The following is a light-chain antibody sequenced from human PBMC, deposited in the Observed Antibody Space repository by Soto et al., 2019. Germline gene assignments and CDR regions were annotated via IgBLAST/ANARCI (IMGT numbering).Light chain of an antibody. CDR1: HDVSRN. V-gene: IGKV1-33*01. CDR2: DAS. Sequence: DLQMTQSPSSLSASVGDRVTIACQSSHDVSRNLNWFQQKPGEAPKLLIYDASNLERGVPSRFGAIGSGTDCTFTISSLQPEDVATYYCKQYNSMLSFGGGTEIELK. CDR3: KQYNSMLS. J-gene: IGKJ4*01.